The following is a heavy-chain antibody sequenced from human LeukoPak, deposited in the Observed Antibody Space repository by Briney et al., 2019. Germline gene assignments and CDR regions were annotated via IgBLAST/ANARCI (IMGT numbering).Heavy chain of an antibody. J-gene: IGHJ3*02. Sequence: GGSLRLSCAASGFTFSSYGMHWVRQAPGKGLEWVAFIRYDGSNKYYADSVKGRFTISRDNSKNTLYLQMNSLRAEDTAVYYCAKRVVPAADASDIWGQGTMVTVSS. CDR3: AKRVVPAADASDI. D-gene: IGHD2-2*01. CDR2: IRYDGSNK. CDR1: GFTFSSYG. V-gene: IGHV3-30*02.